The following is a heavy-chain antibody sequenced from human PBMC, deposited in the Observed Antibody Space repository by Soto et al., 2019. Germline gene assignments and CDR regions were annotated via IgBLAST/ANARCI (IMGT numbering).Heavy chain of an antibody. CDR3: ATSEGHYYGMDV. J-gene: IGHJ6*02. CDR1: GYTFTSYY. V-gene: IGHV1-46*01. Sequence: GASVKVSCKASGYTFTSYYMHWVRQAPGQGLEWMGIINPSGGSTSYAQKFQGRVTMTRDTSTSTVYMELSSLRSEDTAVYYCATSEGHYYGMDVWGQGTTVTVSS. CDR2: INPSGGST.